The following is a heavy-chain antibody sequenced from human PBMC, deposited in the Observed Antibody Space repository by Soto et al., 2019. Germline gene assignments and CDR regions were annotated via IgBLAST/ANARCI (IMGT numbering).Heavy chain of an antibody. Sequence: EVQLLESGGGLVQPGGSLRLSCAASGFTFSNYAMHWVRQAPGKGLEWVSTISGSGGRTYYADSVKGRFTISRDNSRNTLYLQRDSLRAEDTAVFYCAKDSRSGWYDYWGQGTLVTVSS. CDR3: AKDSRSGWYDY. CDR1: GFTFSNYA. D-gene: IGHD6-19*01. J-gene: IGHJ4*02. V-gene: IGHV3-23*01. CDR2: ISGSGGRT.